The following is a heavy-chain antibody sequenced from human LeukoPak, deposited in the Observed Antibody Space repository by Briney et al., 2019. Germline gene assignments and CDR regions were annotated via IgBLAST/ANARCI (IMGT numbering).Heavy chain of an antibody. CDR3: ATDHSMANTASWFDP. D-gene: IGHD5-24*01. CDR2: INPSGTGT. J-gene: IGHJ5*02. CDR1: GYTFTGYY. V-gene: IGHV1-46*01. Sequence: ASVKVSCEASGYTFTGYYMHWVRQAPGQGLEWMGVINPSGTGTSYAQKFQGRITMSRDTSTSTVYMELSSLSSEDTAFYYCATDHSMANTASWFDPWSEGTLVTVSS.